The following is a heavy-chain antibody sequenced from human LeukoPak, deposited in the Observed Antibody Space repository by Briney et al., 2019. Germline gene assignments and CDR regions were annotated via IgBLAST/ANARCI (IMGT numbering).Heavy chain of an antibody. Sequence: SETLSLTCTVSGGSISSYYWSWIRQPPGKGLEWIGYIYYSGSTNYNPSLKRRVTISVDTSKNQFSLKLSSVTAADTAVYYCARGSPYGHDRWGQGTLVTVSS. CDR3: ARGSPYGHDR. CDR1: GGSISSYY. V-gene: IGHV4-59*01. J-gene: IGHJ5*02. D-gene: IGHD3-10*01. CDR2: IYYSGST.